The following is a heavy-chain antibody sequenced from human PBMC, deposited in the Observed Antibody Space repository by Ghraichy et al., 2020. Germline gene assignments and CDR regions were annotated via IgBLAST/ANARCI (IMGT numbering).Heavy chain of an antibody. CDR2: IYYSGST. D-gene: IGHD3-22*01. J-gene: IGHJ4*02. CDR3: ARLNYYDSSGYDY. V-gene: IGHV4-39*01. CDR1: GGSISSSSYY. Sequence: SETLSLTCTVSGGSISSSSYYWGWIRQPPGKGLEWIGSIYYSGSTYYNPSLKSRVTISVDTSKNQFSLKLSSVTAADTAVYYCARLNYYDSSGYDYWGQGTLVTVSS.